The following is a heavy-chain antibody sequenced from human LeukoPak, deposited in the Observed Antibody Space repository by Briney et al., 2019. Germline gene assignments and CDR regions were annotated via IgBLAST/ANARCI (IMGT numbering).Heavy chain of an antibody. J-gene: IGHJ6*02. CDR1: GGSISSGGYY. CDR2: IYYSGST. CDR3: ARVYGSGSYYVYYGMDV. D-gene: IGHD3-10*01. Sequence: SETLSLTCTVSGGSISSGGYYWSWIRQHPGKGLEWIGYIYYSGSTYYNPSLKSRVTISVDTSKNQFSLKLSSVTAADTAVYYCARVYGSGSYYVYYGMDVWGQGTTVIVSS. V-gene: IGHV4-31*03.